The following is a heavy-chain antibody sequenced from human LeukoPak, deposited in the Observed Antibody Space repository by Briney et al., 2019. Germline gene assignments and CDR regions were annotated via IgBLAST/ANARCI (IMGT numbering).Heavy chain of an antibody. CDR2: IYYSGNT. CDR1: GGSFSGYY. V-gene: IGHV4-59*12. D-gene: IGHD2-2*01. Sequence: SETLSLTCAVYGGSFSGYYWSWIRQPPGKGLEWIGHIYYSGNTNYNPSLKSRVTISLDTSKNQFSLKLSSVTAADTAVYYCARDYQGIFDYWGQGTLVTVSS. CDR3: ARDYQGIFDY. J-gene: IGHJ4*02.